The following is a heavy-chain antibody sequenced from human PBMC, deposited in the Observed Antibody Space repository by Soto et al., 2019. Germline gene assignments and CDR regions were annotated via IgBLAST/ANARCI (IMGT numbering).Heavy chain of an antibody. CDR1: AFTFSSYA. D-gene: IGHD2-8*01. V-gene: IGHV3-23*01. J-gene: IGHJ4*02. CDR3: AKLRDFVVLPAGILDY. Sequence: EVQLLESGGGLVQPGGSLRLTCAASAFTFSSYAISWIRLSPGKGLEWVLVISGGGQNTYYTPSVKGRFTISRDDFKNTLYLQMNSLRTEDTAMYYCAKLRDFVVLPAGILDYWGPGTLVTVSS. CDR2: ISGGGQNT.